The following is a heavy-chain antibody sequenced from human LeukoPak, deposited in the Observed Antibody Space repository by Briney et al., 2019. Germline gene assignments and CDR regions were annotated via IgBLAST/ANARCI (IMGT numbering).Heavy chain of an antibody. CDR3: GRRLEIATAIDN. Sequence: SETLSLTCTVSGGPIDTAGYFWDWIRQPPGQGLEWIGTIYYSGTTYYNPSLMSRVAISVDTSKSQFSLDLSSVTAADTALYFCGRRLEIATAIDNWGQGILVTVSS. CDR2: IYYSGTT. CDR1: GGPIDTAGYF. J-gene: IGHJ4*02. V-gene: IGHV4-39*01. D-gene: IGHD6-25*01.